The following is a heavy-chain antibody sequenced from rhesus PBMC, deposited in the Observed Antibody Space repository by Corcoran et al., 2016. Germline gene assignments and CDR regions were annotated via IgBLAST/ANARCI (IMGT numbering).Heavy chain of an antibody. D-gene: IGHD4-23*01. Sequence: QVQLQESGPGLVKPSETLSLSCAVSGSSISSYWWCWIRQPPGKGLEWIGEINGNSGNTYYTASLMSRVTISKEASKNQCSLRMNSVTAADTAVYYCAREDSNYCDYGGQGVLVTVSS. CDR3: AREDSNYCDY. V-gene: IGHV4-80*01. CDR1: GSSISSYW. J-gene: IGHJ4*01. CDR2: INGNSGNT.